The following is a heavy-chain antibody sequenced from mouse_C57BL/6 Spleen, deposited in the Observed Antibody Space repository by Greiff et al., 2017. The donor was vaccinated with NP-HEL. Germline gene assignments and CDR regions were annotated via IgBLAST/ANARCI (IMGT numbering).Heavy chain of an antibody. V-gene: IGHV5-17*01. CDR1: GFTFSDYG. J-gene: IGHJ4*01. CDR3: AGRGMVTVMDY. CDR2: ISSGSSTI. D-gene: IGHD2-2*01. Sequence: EVMLVEPGGGLVKPGGSLKLSCAASGFTFSDYGMHWVRQAPEKGLEWVAYISSGSSTIYYADTVKGRFTISRDNAKNTLFLQMTSLRSEDAAMYYCAGRGMVTVMDYWGQGTSVTVSS.